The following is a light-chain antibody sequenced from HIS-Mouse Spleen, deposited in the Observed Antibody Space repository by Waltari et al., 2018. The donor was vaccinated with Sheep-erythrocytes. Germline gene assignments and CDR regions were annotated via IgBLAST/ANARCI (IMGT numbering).Light chain of an antibody. J-gene: IGLJ1*01. Sequence: QSALTQPRSVSGSPGQSVTISCTGTSSYVGGYNYVSWYQQHPGKAPKLMIYDVSKRPSRVPDRFSGSKSGNTASLTISGLQAEDEADYYCCSYAGSYNHVFATGTKVTVL. CDR1: SSYVGGYNY. CDR3: CSYAGSYNHV. V-gene: IGLV2-11*01. CDR2: DVS.